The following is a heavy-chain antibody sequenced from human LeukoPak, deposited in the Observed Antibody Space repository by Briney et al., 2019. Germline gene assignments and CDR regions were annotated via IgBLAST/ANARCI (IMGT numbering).Heavy chain of an antibody. CDR3: AKGTHYYDSSGYNDY. J-gene: IGHJ4*02. CDR1: GLTFSSYA. Sequence: GGSLRLSCAASGLTFSSYAIGWVRQAPGKGLEWVSAISGSGGSTYYADSVKGRFTISRDNSKNTLYLQMNSLRAEDTAVYYCAKGTHYYDSSGYNDYWGQGTLVTVSS. D-gene: IGHD3-22*01. CDR2: ISGSGGST. V-gene: IGHV3-23*01.